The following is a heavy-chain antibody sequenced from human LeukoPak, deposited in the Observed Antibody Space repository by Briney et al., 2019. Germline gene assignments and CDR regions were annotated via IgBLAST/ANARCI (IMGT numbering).Heavy chain of an antibody. J-gene: IGHJ4*02. CDR2: ISTSSSYT. D-gene: IGHD5-12*01. CDR3: ARDMSGYDPYFDY. Sequence: TGGSLRLSCAASGFTFSDYYMSWIRQAPGKGLEWVSYISTSSSYTNYADSVKGRFTISRDNAKNSLYLQMNSLRAEDTAVYYCARDMSGYDPYFDYWGQGTLVTVSS. CDR1: GFTFSDYY. V-gene: IGHV3-11*06.